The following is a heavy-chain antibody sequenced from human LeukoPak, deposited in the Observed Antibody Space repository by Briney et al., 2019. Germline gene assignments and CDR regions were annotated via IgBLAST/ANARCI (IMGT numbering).Heavy chain of an antibody. Sequence: QAGGSLRLSCAASGFTFSSYAMTWVRQAPGRGLEWVSSIRGSGGSTYYADSVKGRFTISRDNSKNTLYLQMSSLRAADTAVYYCAKDIAADGASYFDYWGQGTLVTVSS. CDR3: AKDIAADGASYFDY. CDR2: IRGSGGST. J-gene: IGHJ4*02. CDR1: GFTFSSYA. V-gene: IGHV3-23*01. D-gene: IGHD6-13*01.